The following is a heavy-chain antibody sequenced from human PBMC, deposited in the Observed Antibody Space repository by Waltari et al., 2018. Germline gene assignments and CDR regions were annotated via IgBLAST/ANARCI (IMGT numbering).Heavy chain of an antibody. CDR3: ARAGDCSGGSCYSGKVDY. V-gene: IGHV4-34*01. J-gene: IGHJ4*02. CDR1: GGSFSGYY. D-gene: IGHD2-15*01. Sequence: VQLQQWGAGLLKPSETLSLTCAVYGGSFSGYYWSWLRQPPGKGLEWIGEITHSGSTNDNPSLERRVSMSVDTSKNQFSLRLSSVTAADTAVYDCARAGDCSGGSCYSGKVDYWGQGTLVTVSS. CDR2: ITHSGST.